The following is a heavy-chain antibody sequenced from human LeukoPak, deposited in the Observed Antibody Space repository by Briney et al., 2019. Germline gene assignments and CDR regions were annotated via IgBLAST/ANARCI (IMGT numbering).Heavy chain of an antibody. Sequence: GGSLRLSCAASGFTFSSYSMNWVRQAPGKGLEWVSSISSSSSYIYYADSVKGRFTISRDNAKNSLYLQMNSLRAEDTAVYYCASANELRYFDWLLYPFDYWGQGILVTVSS. D-gene: IGHD3-9*01. CDR3: ASANELRYFDWLLYPFDY. J-gene: IGHJ4*02. V-gene: IGHV3-21*01. CDR1: GFTFSSYS. CDR2: ISSSSSYI.